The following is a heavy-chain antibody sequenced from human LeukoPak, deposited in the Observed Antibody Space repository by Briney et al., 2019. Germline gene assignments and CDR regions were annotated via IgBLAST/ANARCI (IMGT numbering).Heavy chain of an antibody. Sequence: SVKVSCNASGGTFSTYAINWVRQAPGQGLEWMGRITPILGLANYAQKFQGRVTITTDESTSTAYMELSSLGSEDTAVYYCARAPFDNLGTYAFDIWAQGTMVTVSS. D-gene: IGHD3-9*01. CDR2: ITPILGLA. CDR1: GGTFSTYA. V-gene: IGHV1-69*04. CDR3: ARAPFDNLGTYAFDI. J-gene: IGHJ3*02.